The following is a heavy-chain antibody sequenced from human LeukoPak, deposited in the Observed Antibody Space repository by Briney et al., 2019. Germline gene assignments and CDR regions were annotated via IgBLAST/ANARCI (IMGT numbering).Heavy chain of an antibody. J-gene: IGHJ6*03. CDR3: ARDEVGFGELSPLYYYYYMDV. V-gene: IGHV1-69*13. Sequence: ASVKVSCKASGGTFSSYAISWVRQAPGQGLEWMGGIIPIFGTANYAQKFQGRVTITADESTSTAYMELSSLRSEDTAVYYCARDEVGFGELSPLYYYYYMDVWGKGTTVTISS. D-gene: IGHD3-10*01. CDR1: GGTFSSYA. CDR2: IIPIFGTA.